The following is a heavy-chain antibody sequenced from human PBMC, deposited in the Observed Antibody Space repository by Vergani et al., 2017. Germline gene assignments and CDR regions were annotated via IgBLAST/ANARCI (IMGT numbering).Heavy chain of an antibody. CDR2: ISYDGSNK. J-gene: IGHJ4*02. D-gene: IGHD6-13*01. V-gene: IGHV3-30-3*01. Sequence: QVQLVESGGGVVQPGRSLRLSCAASGFTFSSYAMHWVRQAPGKGLEWVAVISYDGSNKYYADSVKGRFTISRDNSKNTLYLQMNSLRAEDTAVYYCAKDLAPFGIAAAGADYWGQGTLVTVSS. CDR1: GFTFSSYA. CDR3: AKDLAPFGIAAAGADY.